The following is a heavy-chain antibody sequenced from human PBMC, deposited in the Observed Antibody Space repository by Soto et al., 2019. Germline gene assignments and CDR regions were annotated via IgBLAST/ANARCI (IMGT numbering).Heavy chain of an antibody. Sequence: QVQLVESGGGVVQPGRSVRLSCAASGFTFSSYAMHWVRQAPGKGLEWVAVISYDGSNKYYADSVKGRFTISRDNSKNTLYLQMNSLRAEDTAVYYCARARNYGDYEPLPFYASDYWGQGTLVTVSS. J-gene: IGHJ4*02. D-gene: IGHD4-17*01. CDR2: ISYDGSNK. CDR3: ARARNYGDYEPLPFYASDY. CDR1: GFTFSSYA. V-gene: IGHV3-30-3*01.